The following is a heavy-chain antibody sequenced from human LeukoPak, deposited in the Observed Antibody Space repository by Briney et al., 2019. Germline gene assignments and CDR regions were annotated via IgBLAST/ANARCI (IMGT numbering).Heavy chain of an antibody. CDR2: MNPNSGGT. D-gene: IGHD5-12*01. J-gene: IGHJ4*02. Sequence: ASVKVSCKASGYTFTSYDINWVRQATGQGLEWMGWMNPNSGGTNYAQKFQGRVTMTRDTSISTAYMELSRLRSDDTAVYYCAREASGYDLFYFDYWGQGTLVTVSS. CDR1: GYTFTSYD. V-gene: IGHV1-2*02. CDR3: AREASGYDLFYFDY.